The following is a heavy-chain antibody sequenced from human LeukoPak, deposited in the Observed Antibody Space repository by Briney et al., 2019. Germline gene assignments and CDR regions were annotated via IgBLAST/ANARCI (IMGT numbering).Heavy chain of an antibody. CDR3: AKDKSPLYYDYIWGSYRLPFDS. Sequence: QSGGSLRFSCAAAGITFDEYAMHWVHQAPGKGLEWVSLISGDGSNTWYADSVKGRFTISRDNTENSLYLHMNSLGTEDTAFYYCAKDKSPLYYDYIWGSYRLPFDSWGQGTLVTVSS. CDR1: GITFDEYA. D-gene: IGHD3-16*02. V-gene: IGHV3-43*02. CDR2: ISGDGSNT. J-gene: IGHJ4*02.